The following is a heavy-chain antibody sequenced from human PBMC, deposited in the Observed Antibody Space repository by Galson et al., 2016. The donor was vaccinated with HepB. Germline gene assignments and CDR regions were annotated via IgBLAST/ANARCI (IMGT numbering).Heavy chain of an antibody. J-gene: IGHJ6*04. CDR2: IGTADNT. V-gene: IGHV3-13*01. Sequence: SLRLSCAASGFTFSIYDMHWVRQAPGRGLEWVSVIGTADNTYCAASVKGRFTISREDAKNSFYLQMNSLRAGDTAVYYCARDGGYSGYDAYGLDVWGKGTTVTVSS. CDR3: ARDGGYSGYDAYGLDV. CDR1: GFTFSIYD. D-gene: IGHD5-12*01.